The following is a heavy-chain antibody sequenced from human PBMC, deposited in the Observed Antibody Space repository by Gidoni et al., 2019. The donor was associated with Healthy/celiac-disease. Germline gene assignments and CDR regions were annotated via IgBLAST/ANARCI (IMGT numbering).Heavy chain of an antibody. J-gene: IGHJ4*02. CDR2: IRSKANSYAT. V-gene: IGHV3-73*01. CDR3: TSIAAAGIY. D-gene: IGHD6-13*01. CDR1: GFTFSGSA. Sequence: EVQLVESGGGLVQPGGSLKLSCAASGFTFSGSAMHWVRQASGKGLEWVGRIRSKANSYATAYAASVKGRFTISRDDSKNTAYLQMNSLKTEDTAVYYCTSIAAAGIYWGQGTLVTVSS.